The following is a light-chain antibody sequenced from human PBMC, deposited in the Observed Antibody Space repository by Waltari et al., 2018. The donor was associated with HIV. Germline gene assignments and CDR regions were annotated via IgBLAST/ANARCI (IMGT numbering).Light chain of an antibody. CDR3: QQRKDWPIT. CDR1: QSVSSY. V-gene: IGKV3-11*01. J-gene: IGKJ5*01. CDR2: DAS. Sequence: EIVLTHPPVTLSLSPAESATLSCRASQSVSSYLAWYQQKPGQAPTLLIYDASHRATGIPASFSGSGSGTDFTLTISSLEPEDFAVYYCQQRKDWPITFGQGTRLEIK.